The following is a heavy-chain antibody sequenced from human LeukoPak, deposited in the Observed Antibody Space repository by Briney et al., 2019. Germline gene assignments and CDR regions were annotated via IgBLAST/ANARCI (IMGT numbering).Heavy chain of an antibody. Sequence: GGSLRLSCAASGFTFSSYAMSWVRQAPGKGLEWVSAISGSGGSTYYADSVKGRFTISRGNSKNTLYLQMNSLRAEDTAVYYCAKDFNRMDAFDIWGQGTMVTVSS. J-gene: IGHJ3*02. CDR1: GFTFSSYA. CDR2: ISGSGGST. V-gene: IGHV3-23*01. CDR3: AKDFNRMDAFDI.